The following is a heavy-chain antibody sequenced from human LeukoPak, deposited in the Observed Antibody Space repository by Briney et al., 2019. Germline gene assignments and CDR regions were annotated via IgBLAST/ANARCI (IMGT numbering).Heavy chain of an antibody. CDR3: AREPYYYGSGSYSLGLGYYGMDV. D-gene: IGHD3-10*01. CDR2: IWYDGSNK. J-gene: IGHJ6*02. V-gene: IGHV3-33*01. CDR1: GFTFSSYG. Sequence: GRSLRLSCAASGFTFSSYGMHWVRQAPGKGLEWVAVIWYDGSNKYYVDSVKGRFTISRDNSKNTLYLQMNSLRAEDTAVYYCAREPYYYGSGSYSLGLGYYGMDVWGQGTTVTVSS.